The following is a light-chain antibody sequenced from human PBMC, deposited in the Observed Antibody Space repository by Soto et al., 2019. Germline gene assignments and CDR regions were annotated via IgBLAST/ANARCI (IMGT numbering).Light chain of an antibody. V-gene: IGKV1-5*03. CDR1: QSISSW. CDR3: QQYSTYSSWT. Sequence: DIQMTQSPSTLSASVGDRVTITCRASQSISSWVAWYQQKPGKAPKFLIYQASTLNNGAPSRFSGSGSGTEFTLTIDSLQPDDFATYYCQQYSTYSSWTFGQGTKVDIK. CDR2: QAS. J-gene: IGKJ1*01.